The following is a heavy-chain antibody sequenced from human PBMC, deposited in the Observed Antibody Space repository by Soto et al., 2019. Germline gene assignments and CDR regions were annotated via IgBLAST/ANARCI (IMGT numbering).Heavy chain of an antibody. D-gene: IGHD6-13*01. CDR3: ARLKTSRRWSLFVS. V-gene: IGHV4-61*01. J-gene: IGHJ4*02. Sequence: PSETMSLTCTVSGGSVSSSLFYWSWVRQPPGQRLEWIGYIYYTGTTNYNPSLASRVAMSVDTSKKQFTLNLRSLTAADTARYYCARLKTSRRWSLFVSLGQGMLVIVSS. CDR1: GGSVSSSLFY. CDR2: IYYTGTT.